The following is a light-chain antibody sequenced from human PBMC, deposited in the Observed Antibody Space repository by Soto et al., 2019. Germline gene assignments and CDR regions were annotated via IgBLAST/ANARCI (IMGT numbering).Light chain of an antibody. CDR3: QQYDNWPPT. Sequence: NQTPATPSFSPAAGATLSCMASQGIGDTLAWYQHKAGQTPRLLIYDTSTRATGVPARFSGSRSGTEFTLTINSLQSEDFVVYYCQQYDNWPPTFGQGRVLEI. CDR1: QGIGDT. V-gene: IGKV3-15*01. CDR2: DTS. J-gene: IGKJ5*01.